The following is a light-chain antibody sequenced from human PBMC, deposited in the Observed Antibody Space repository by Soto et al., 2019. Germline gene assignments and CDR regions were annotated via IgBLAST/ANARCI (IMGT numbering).Light chain of an antibody. Sequence: AIRMTQSPSSLSASTGDRVTITCRASQGISSYLAWYQQKPGKAPKLLIYAASTLQSGVPSRFSGSGSGTDFTLTITSLEPEDFATYYCQQFKNYVTFGQGTRLEIK. CDR3: QQFKNYVT. V-gene: IGKV1-8*01. CDR2: AAS. CDR1: QGISSY. J-gene: IGKJ5*01.